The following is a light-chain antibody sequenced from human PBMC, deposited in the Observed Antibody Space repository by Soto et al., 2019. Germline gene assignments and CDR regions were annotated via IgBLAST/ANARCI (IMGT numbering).Light chain of an antibody. Sequence: VLTQSPGTLSLSPGERATLFCRAGQSVSSGDLAWYQQKPGQAPRLLIYGASNRATGIPDRFSGSGSGTDFTLTISSLEPEDVAVYYCQHYRSSPLTFGGGTKVEMK. CDR1: QSVSSGD. CDR2: GAS. J-gene: IGKJ4*01. CDR3: QHYRSSPLT. V-gene: IGKV3-20*01.